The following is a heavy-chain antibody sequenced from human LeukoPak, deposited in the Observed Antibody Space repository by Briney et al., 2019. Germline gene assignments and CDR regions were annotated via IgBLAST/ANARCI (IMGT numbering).Heavy chain of an antibody. V-gene: IGHV4-30-4*01. J-gene: IGHJ5*02. Sequence: SETLSLTCTVSGGSISSGDYYWSWIRQPPGKGLEWIGYIYYSGSTYYNPSLKSRVTISVDTSKNQFSLKLSSVTAADTAVYYCARVPEGDTAMVNSWFDHWGQGTLVTVSS. CDR3: ARVPEGDTAMVNSWFDH. D-gene: IGHD5-18*01. CDR2: IYYSGST. CDR1: GGSISSGDYY.